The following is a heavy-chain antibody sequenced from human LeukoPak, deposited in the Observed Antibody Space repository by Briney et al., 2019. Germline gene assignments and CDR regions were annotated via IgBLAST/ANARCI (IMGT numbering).Heavy chain of an antibody. J-gene: IGHJ4*02. CDR2: INPNSGGT. Sequence: GASVKVSCKASGYTFTGYYMHWVRQAPGQGLEWMGWINPNSGGTNYAQKFQGRVTMTRDTSISTAYMELSRLRSDDTAVYYCARGPRNWLPIIPLSGEGVDYWGQGTLVTVSS. D-gene: IGHD3-9*01. CDR3: ARGPRNWLPIIPLSGEGVDY. V-gene: IGHV1-2*02. CDR1: GYTFTGYY.